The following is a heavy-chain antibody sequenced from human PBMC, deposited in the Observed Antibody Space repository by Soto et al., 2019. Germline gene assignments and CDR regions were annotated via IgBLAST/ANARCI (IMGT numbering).Heavy chain of an antibody. V-gene: IGHV5-10-1*01. CDR2: IDPSDSYT. CDR1: GYRFTGYW. Sequence: RESLKISCTGSGYRFTGYWISWVRQVPGKGLEWMGKIDPSDSYTNYSPSFQGHVSISTDKSISSVYLKWNSLRATDSAIYYCSRYSTPNQHSFWGQRTLVIVSS. D-gene: IGHD2-15*01. J-gene: IGHJ1*01. CDR3: SRYSTPNQHSF.